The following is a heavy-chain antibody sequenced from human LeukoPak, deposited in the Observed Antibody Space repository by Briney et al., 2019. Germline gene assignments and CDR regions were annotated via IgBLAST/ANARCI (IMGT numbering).Heavy chain of an antibody. CDR3: ARDRSKDFDWLLPDAFDI. V-gene: IGHV4-4*07. J-gene: IGHJ3*02. CDR2: SFTSGSS. D-gene: IGHD3-9*01. Sequence: SETLSLTCAVSGGSISSYYWTWIRQPAGKGLEWIGRSFTSGSSNYDPSLKSRVTISVDTSKNQFSLNLSSVTAADTAVYYCARDRSKDFDWLLPDAFDIWGQGTMVTVSS. CDR1: GGSISSYY.